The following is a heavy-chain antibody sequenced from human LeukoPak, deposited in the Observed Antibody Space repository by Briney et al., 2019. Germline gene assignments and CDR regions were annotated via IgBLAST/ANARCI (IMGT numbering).Heavy chain of an antibody. Sequence: PSETLSLTCTVSGGSISSYYWSWTRQPPGKGLKWIGNIYYSGYTTYSPSLRSRVTISVDTSKNQFSLKLSSVTAADTAVYYCARETSQKGAHYMDVWGKGTTITISS. J-gene: IGHJ6*03. CDR2: IYYSGYT. V-gene: IGHV4-59*01. D-gene: IGHD3-16*01. CDR1: GGSISSYY. CDR3: ARETSQKGAHYMDV.